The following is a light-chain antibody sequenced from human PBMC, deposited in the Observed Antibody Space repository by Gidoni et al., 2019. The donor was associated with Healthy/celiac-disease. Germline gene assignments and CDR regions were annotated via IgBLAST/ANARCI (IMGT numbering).Light chain of an antibody. CDR2: SNN. J-gene: IGLJ2*01. CDR3: AAWDDSLNGVV. Sequence: QSVLTQQPSASGTPGQSVPISCSGSSSNIGSNTVNWYQQLPGTAPNLLIYSNNQRPSGVPYRFSGSKSGTSPSLAISGLQSEDEADYYCAAWDDSLNGVVFGGGTKLTVL. V-gene: IGLV1-44*01. CDR1: SSNIGSNT.